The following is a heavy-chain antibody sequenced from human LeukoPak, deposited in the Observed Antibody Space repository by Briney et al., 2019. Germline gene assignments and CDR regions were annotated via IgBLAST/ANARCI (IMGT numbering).Heavy chain of an antibody. CDR1: VYTLTIYG. CDR3: ARDLKYSSGLIDY. D-gene: IGHD6-19*01. CDR2: ISAYNGNT. Sequence: ASVTVSCKASVYTLTIYGISWVRQAPGQGLEWMGWISAYNGNTNYAQKLQGRVTTTTDTSTSTAYMERRSLRSDDTAVYYCARDLKYSSGLIDYWGQGTLVTVSS. J-gene: IGHJ4*02. V-gene: IGHV1-18*01.